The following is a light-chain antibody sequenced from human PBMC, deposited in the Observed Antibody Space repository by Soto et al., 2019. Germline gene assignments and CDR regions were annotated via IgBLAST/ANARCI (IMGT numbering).Light chain of an antibody. V-gene: IGKV3-20*01. Sequence: EIVLTQSPGTLPLSPGERATLSCRASQSVGNSYLGWFQPKPGQAPRLLIYDASSRAAGIPDRFSGSDSGTDFTLTISRLEPEDFAVYYCQQYAHSPLTFGGGTKVEIK. CDR1: QSVGNSY. CDR2: DAS. J-gene: IGKJ4*01. CDR3: QQYAHSPLT.